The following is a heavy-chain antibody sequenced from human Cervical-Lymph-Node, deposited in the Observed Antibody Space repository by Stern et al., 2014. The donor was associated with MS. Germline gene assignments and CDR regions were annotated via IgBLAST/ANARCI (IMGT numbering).Heavy chain of an antibody. CDR2: IYPVDSEP. CDR1: GFTFSIYW. Sequence: EVQLEESGAELIRPGESLKISCKGSGFTFSIYWIAWVRQMPGKGLEWMGIIYPVDSEPRCSPSFQGQVTMSADKSTSTAYLQWSSLNASDTAMYFCARQTTAWASDVWGQGTLVTVSS. D-gene: IGHD1-14*01. V-gene: IGHV5-51*01. J-gene: IGHJ4*02. CDR3: ARQTTAWASDV.